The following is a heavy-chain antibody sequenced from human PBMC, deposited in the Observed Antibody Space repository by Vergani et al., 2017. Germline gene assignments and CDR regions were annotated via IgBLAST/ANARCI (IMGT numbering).Heavy chain of an antibody. D-gene: IGHD6-25*01. CDR1: GIPFSAYA. V-gene: IGHV3-30*02. CDR3: ANSGQAFDY. J-gene: IGHJ4*02. Sequence: QVQLVESGGGVVQPGGSLRLSCAASGIPFSAYAMHWVRQAPRKGLEWVAFISNDGSKTKYAQSEKGRFTNSRDNSENTLYLQMTSLRAEDTAVYYCANSGQAFDYWGQGTLVTVSS. CDR2: ISNDGSKT.